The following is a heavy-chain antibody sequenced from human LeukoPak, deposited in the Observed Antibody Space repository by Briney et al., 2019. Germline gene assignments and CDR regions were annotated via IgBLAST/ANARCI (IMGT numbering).Heavy chain of an antibody. CDR3: VRAAVVVLSTMFDY. CDR2: TYHRSKWFN. CDR1: GDSVYSNSVA. V-gene: IGHV6-1*01. J-gene: IGHJ4*02. D-gene: IGHD2-15*01. Sequence: SQTLSLTCAISGDSVYSNSVAWNWFRQSPSRGLEWLGRTYHRSKWFNEYAFSVKSRLTIYPDTSNNQFSLVLNSVTPEDTAVYYCVRAAVVVLSTMFDYWGQGTLVTVSS.